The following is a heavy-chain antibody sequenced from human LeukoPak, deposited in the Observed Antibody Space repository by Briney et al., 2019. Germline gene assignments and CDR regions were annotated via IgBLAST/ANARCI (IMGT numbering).Heavy chain of an antibody. D-gene: IGHD5-12*01. CDR2: ISSSSSTI. V-gene: IGHV3-48*02. Sequence: GGSLRLSCAASGFTFSSYSMNWVRQAPGKGLEWVSYISSSSSTIYYADSVRGRFTISRDNAKNSLYLQMNSLRDEDTAVYYCARDERGGYDSYWYFDLWGRGTLVTVSS. J-gene: IGHJ2*01. CDR1: GFTFSSYS. CDR3: ARDERGGYDSYWYFDL.